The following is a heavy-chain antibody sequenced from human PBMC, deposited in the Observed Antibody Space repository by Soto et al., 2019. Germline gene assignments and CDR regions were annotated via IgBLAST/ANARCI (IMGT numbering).Heavy chain of an antibody. CDR2: ISAHNGNT. D-gene: IGHD1-1*01. J-gene: IGHJ4*02. CDR1: GYTFTSYG. Sequence: HVHLVQSGAEVKKPGASVKVSCKASGYTFTSYGITWVRQAPGQGLEWMGWISAHNGNTDYAQKLQGRVIVTRDTSTSTAYMELRGLISDDSAVYYCARGRYGDYWGQGALVTVSS. CDR3: ARGRYGDY. V-gene: IGHV1-18*01.